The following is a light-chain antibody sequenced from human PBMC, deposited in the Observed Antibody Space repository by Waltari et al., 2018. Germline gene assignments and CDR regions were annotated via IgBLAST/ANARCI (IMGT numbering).Light chain of an antibody. CDR1: SSDVGGDDS. CDR3: SSQSTKNGVI. CDR2: DVN. V-gene: IGLV2-14*03. J-gene: IGLJ2*01. Sequence: QSALTQPASVSGSPGQSITIPCTGSSSDVGGDDSVSWYEDHPGQAPKVIIYDVNKRPSGVSDGFSGSKSGNTASLTISGLQAEDEATFYCSSQSTKNGVIFGGGTKVTVL.